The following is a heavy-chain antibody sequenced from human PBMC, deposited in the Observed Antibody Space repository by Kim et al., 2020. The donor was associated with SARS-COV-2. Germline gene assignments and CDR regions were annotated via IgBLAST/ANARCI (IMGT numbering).Heavy chain of an antibody. CDR2: IFYTGSS. CDR3: ARAYYHYGIDV. Sequence: SETLSLTCTVSGGSISSGGYYWSWIRQHPGKGLEWIGYIFYTGSSYYNPSLKSRVTISVDTSKNQFSLRLSSVTAADTAVYYCARAYYHYGIDVWGQGTT. V-gene: IGHV4-31*03. J-gene: IGHJ6*02. CDR1: GGSISSGGYY.